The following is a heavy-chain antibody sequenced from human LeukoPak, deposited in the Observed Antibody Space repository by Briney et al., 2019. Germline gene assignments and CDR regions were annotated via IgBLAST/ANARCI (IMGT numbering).Heavy chain of an antibody. J-gene: IGHJ6*03. CDR1: GGSMNNYL. Sequence: SETLSLTCAVSGGSMNNYLWSWIRQPPGKGLEWIAHVYFRGSTTYNPSLKSRVTMSVDTSKNQFSLKLSSVTAADTAVYYCARDRSGVIRGADYYYYMDVWGKGTTVTISS. D-gene: IGHD1-26*01. V-gene: IGHV4-59*12. CDR2: VYFRGST. CDR3: ARDRSGVIRGADYYYYMDV.